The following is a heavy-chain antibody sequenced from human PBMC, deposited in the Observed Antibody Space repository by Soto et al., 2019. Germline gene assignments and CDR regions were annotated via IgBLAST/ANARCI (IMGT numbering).Heavy chain of an antibody. V-gene: IGHV3-9*01. D-gene: IGHD3-22*01. Sequence: GGSLRVPCAASGFTFNDYAMHWVRQAPGRGLEWVSGISWNSGSIGYADSVKGRFTISRDNAKNSLYLQMNSLRAEDTALYYCAKDSLANYYDSSGYLFAWGQGTLVTVSS. J-gene: IGHJ5*02. CDR2: ISWNSGSI. CDR1: GFTFNDYA. CDR3: AKDSLANYYDSSGYLFA.